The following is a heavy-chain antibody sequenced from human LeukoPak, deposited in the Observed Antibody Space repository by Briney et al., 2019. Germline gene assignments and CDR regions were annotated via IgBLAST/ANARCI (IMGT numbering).Heavy chain of an antibody. J-gene: IGHJ4*02. CDR3: AREKNSGGLFDY. V-gene: IGHV4-30-2*01. CDR2: IYHSGST. Sequence: SQTLSLTCAVSGGSISSGGYSWSWIRQPPGKGLEWIGYIYHSGSTYYNPSLKSRVTISVDRSKNQFSLKLSSVTAADTAVYYCAREKNSGGLFDYWGQGTLVTVSS. D-gene: IGHD3-10*01. CDR1: GGSISSGGYS.